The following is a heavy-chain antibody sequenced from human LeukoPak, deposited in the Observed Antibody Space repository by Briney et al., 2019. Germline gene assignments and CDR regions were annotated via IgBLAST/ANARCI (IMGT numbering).Heavy chain of an antibody. CDR3: ERVRAAAGPKGWFDP. D-gene: IGHD6-13*01. Sequence: ASVKVSCKASGYAFTSYDINWVRQATGQGLEWMGWMNPNSGNTGYAQKFQGRVTMTRNTSISTAYMELSSLRSEDTAVYYCERVRAAAGPKGWFDPWGQGTLVTVSS. CDR2: MNPNSGNT. V-gene: IGHV1-8*01. CDR1: GYAFTSYD. J-gene: IGHJ5*02.